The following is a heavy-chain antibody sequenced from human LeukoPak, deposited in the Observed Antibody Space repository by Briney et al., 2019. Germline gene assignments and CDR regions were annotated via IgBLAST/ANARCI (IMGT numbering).Heavy chain of an antibody. CDR1: GASISSSNW. Sequence: SETLSLTCTVSGASISSSNWWSWVRQPPGKGLEWIGEIYHSGSTNYNPSLKSRVTISVDTSKNQFSLKLSSVTAADTAVYYCARISLKDYYYYYMDVWGKGTTVTISS. CDR2: IYHSGST. V-gene: IGHV4-4*02. J-gene: IGHJ6*03. CDR3: ARISLKDYYYYYMDV.